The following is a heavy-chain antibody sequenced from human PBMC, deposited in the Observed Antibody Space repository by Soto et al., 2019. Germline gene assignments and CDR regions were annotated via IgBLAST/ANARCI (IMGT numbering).Heavy chain of an antibody. CDR2: SNSAGSST. Sequence: EVQLVESGGGLVQPGGSLRLSCAASGFTFRSYWMQWVRQAPGKGLVWVSWSNSAGSSTSYADAVKGRFTISRDNAKNTLYLQMNSLRAEDTEVYYCASGGSSLNFDSWGQGTLVTVSS. J-gene: IGHJ4*02. V-gene: IGHV3-74*01. CDR1: GFTFRSYW. CDR3: ASGGSSLNFDS. D-gene: IGHD6-6*01.